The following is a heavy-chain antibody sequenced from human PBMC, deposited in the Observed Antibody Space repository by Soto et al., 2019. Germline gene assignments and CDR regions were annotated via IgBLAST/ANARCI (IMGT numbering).Heavy chain of an antibody. CDR2: ITPTLGTT. CDR3: ARGFTPGATIEGFDY. J-gene: IGHJ4*02. D-gene: IGHD1-1*01. Sequence: QVQPVQSGAEVKRPGSSVKVSCKASGATFSGSAFSWVRQAPGQGLEWMGGITPTLGTTNYAQHLQGRVTSTADESTGTSFMELTSLTSADTAVYYCARGFTPGATIEGFDYWGQGPLVTVSS. V-gene: IGHV1-69*01. CDR1: GATFSGSA.